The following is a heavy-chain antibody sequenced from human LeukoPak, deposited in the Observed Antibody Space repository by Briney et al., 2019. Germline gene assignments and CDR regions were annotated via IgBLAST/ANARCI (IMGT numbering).Heavy chain of an antibody. Sequence: PSETLSLTCTVSGGSISSYYWSWIRQPPGKGLEWIGYIYYSGSTNYNPSLKSRVTISVDTSKNQFSLKLSSVTAADTAVYYCASRTVTVTGAFDIWGQGTMVTVSS. CDR1: GGSISSYY. J-gene: IGHJ3*02. CDR2: IYYSGST. D-gene: IGHD4-17*01. V-gene: IGHV4-59*01. CDR3: ASRTVTVTGAFDI.